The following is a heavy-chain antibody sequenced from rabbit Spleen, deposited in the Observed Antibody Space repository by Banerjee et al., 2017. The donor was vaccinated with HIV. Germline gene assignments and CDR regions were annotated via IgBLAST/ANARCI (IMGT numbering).Heavy chain of an antibody. D-gene: IGHD1-1*01. Sequence: QEQLVESGGGLVKPGASLTLICTASGFSFSSGYDMSWVRQAPGKGLEWIACIYTDSSGNTYYASWAKGRFTITRSTSLNTVTLQLNSLTAADTATYFCARTDVSVRGIDLWGQGTLVTVS. CDR1: GFSFSSGYD. J-gene: IGHJ6*01. CDR3: ARTDVSVRGIDL. CDR2: IYTDSSGNT. V-gene: IGHV1S45*01.